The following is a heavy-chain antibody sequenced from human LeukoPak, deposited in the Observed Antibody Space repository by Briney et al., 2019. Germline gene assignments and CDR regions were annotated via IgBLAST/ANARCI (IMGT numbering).Heavy chain of an antibody. V-gene: IGHV1-2*06. Sequence: GASVKVSXKASGYTFTGYYMHWVRQAPGQGLEWMGRINPNSGGTNYAQKFQGRVTMTRDTSISTAYMELSRLRSDDTAVYYCARDLVPAADYYMDVWGKGTTVTVSS. CDR1: GYTFTGYY. CDR3: ARDLVPAADYYMDV. J-gene: IGHJ6*03. CDR2: INPNSGGT. D-gene: IGHD2-2*01.